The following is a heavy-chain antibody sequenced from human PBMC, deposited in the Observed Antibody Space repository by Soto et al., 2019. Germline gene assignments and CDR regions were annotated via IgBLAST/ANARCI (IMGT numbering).Heavy chain of an antibody. Sequence: GSLRLSCAASGFTFSNAWMNWVRQAPGKGLEWVGRIKSKTDGGTTDYAAPVKGRFTISRDDSKNTLYLQMNSLKTEDTAVYYCARGVCSSTSCHYGMDFWGQGITVTVSS. CDR1: GFTFSNAW. CDR3: ARGVCSSTSCHYGMDF. V-gene: IGHV3-15*07. CDR2: IKSKTDGGTT. D-gene: IGHD2-2*01. J-gene: IGHJ6*02.